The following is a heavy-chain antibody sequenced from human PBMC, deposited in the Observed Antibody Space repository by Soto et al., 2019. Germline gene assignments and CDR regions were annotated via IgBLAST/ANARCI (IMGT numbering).Heavy chain of an antibody. CDR3: VRAAKRYFDY. CDR1: GGTYNTFA. V-gene: IGHV1-69*10. Sequence: SVKVSCKASGGTYNTFAISWVRQAPGQGLEWMGGIIPVLGPAFYAQKFQGRVTITADKSTTTAYLELTSLRSEDTAVYYCVRAAKRYFDYWGQGTLVTVSS. CDR2: IIPVLGPA. J-gene: IGHJ4*02.